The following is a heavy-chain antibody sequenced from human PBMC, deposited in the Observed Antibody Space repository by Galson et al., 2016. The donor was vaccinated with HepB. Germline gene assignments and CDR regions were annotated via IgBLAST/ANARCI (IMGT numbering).Heavy chain of an antibody. CDR1: ADSVSSNSVV. Sequence: CAISADSVSSNSVVCYWIRQSPSTGLEWLGRTDYRSPWSNDYAVSVQSRITINPDTSKNQFSLQLKSVTPEATAVSYCARGTLGTKGFGFDYWGQGTLVTVSS. CDR2: TDYRSPWSN. CDR3: ARGTLGTKGFGFDY. J-gene: IGHJ4*02. D-gene: IGHD7-27*01. V-gene: IGHV6-1*01.